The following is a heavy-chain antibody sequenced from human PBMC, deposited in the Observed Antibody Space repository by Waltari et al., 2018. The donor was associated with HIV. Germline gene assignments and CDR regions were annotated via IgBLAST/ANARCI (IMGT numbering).Heavy chain of an antibody. CDR2: IRSKAYGGTT. CDR3: TRDPDIVVVVAADPPPFDY. CDR1: GFTFGDYA. D-gene: IGHD2-15*01. V-gene: IGHV3-49*03. J-gene: IGHJ4*02. Sequence: AASGFTFGDYAMSWFRKAPGKGLAWVGFIRSKAYGGTTEYAASVKGRFTISRDDSKSIAYLQMNSLKTEDTAVYYCTRDPDIVVVVAADPPPFDYWGQGTLVTVSS.